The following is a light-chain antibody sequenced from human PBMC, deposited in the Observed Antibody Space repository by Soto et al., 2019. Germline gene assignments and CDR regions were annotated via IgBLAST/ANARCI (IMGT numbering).Light chain of an antibody. CDR2: EVS. J-gene: IGLJ1*01. CDR1: RSDVGGYNY. CDR3: SSYTSSNTLHYV. V-gene: IGLV2-14*01. Sequence: QSVLTQPASVSVSPGQSITVSCTGTRSDVGGYNYVSWYQQHPGKAPKLIIYEVSNRPSGVSYRFSGSKSGNTASLTISGLQAEDEADYYCSSYTSSNTLHYVFGSGTKVTVL.